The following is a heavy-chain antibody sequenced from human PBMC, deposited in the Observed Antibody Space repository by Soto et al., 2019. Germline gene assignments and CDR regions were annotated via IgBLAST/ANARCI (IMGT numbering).Heavy chain of an antibody. D-gene: IGHD6-19*01. Sequence: QVQLQESGPGLVKPSETLSLTCTVSGGSISSYYWSWIRQPPGKGLEWIGYIYYSGSTNYNPSLKSRVTISVDTSKNQFSLKLSFVTAADTAVYYCARDSYSSGWSYYYYMDVWGKGTTVTVSS. CDR3: ARDSYSSGWSYYYYMDV. V-gene: IGHV4-59*01. J-gene: IGHJ6*03. CDR1: GGSISSYY. CDR2: IYYSGST.